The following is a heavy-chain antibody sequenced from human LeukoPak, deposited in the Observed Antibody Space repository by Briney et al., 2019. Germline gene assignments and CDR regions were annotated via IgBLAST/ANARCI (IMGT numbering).Heavy chain of an antibody. CDR3: TTGLATDFWSGYFSLGP. CDR1: GFTFSNAW. J-gene: IGHJ5*02. V-gene: IGHV3-15*01. D-gene: IGHD3-3*01. CDR2: IKSKTDGGTT. Sequence: GGSLRLSCAASGFTFSNAWMSWVRQAPGKGLEWVGRIKSKTDGGTTDYAASVKGRFTISRDDSKNTLYLQMNSLKTEDTAVYYCTTGLATDFWSGYFSLGPWGQGTLVTVSS.